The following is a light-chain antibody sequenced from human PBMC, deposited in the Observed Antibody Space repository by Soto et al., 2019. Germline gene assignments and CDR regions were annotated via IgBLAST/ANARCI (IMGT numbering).Light chain of an antibody. CDR1: ESISTW. J-gene: IGKJ2*01. V-gene: IGKV1-5*03. CDR2: KAS. CDR3: QKYNTYPYT. Sequence: DIQMTQSPSTLSAFVGDRVTITCRASESISTWLAWYQQKPGKAPNLLIYKASTLESGVPSRFSGRGSGTEFTLTISSLQPDDFATYYCQKYNTYPYTFGQGTKLEIK.